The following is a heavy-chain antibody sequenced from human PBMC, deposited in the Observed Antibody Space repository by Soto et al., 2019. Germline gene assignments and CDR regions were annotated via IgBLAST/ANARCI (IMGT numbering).Heavy chain of an antibody. CDR2: ISYDGSNK. D-gene: IGHD4-17*01. V-gene: IGHV3-30-3*01. J-gene: IGHJ4*02. CDR3: ASQESYGDYGSNSERAY. CDR1: GFTFSSYA. Sequence: QVQLVESGGGVVQPGRSLRLSCAASGFTFSSYAMHWVRQAPGKGLEWVAVISYDGSNKYYADSVKGRFTISRDNSKNTLYLQMNSLRAEDTAVYYCASQESYGDYGSNSERAYWGQGTLVTVSS.